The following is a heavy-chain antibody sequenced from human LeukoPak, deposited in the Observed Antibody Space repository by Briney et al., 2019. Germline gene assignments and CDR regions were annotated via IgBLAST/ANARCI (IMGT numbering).Heavy chain of an antibody. CDR1: GGSISSSNW. V-gene: IGHV4-4*02. CDR2: IYHSGST. D-gene: IGHD6-13*01. J-gene: IGHJ4*02. CDR3: ARLRIAAAGTPLDY. Sequence: SGTLSLTCAVSGGSISSSNWWSWVRQPPGEGLEWIGEIYHSGSTNYNPSLKSRVTISVDKSKNQFSLKLSSVTAADTAVYYCARLRIAAAGTPLDYWGQGTLVTVSS.